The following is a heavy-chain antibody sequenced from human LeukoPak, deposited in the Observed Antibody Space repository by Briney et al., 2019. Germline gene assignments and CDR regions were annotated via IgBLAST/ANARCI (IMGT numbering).Heavy chain of an antibody. Sequence: SETLSLTCTVSGGSISTTNYYWGWIRQPPGKGLEWIGSVYYSGSANYNPSLKSRVTISVDTSKNQFSLKLSSVTAADTAIYYCARDFPFFTVASTHWYFDLWGRGTLVTVSS. CDR2: VYYSGSA. J-gene: IGHJ2*01. CDR3: ARDFPFFTVASTHWYFDL. CDR1: GGSISTTNYY. V-gene: IGHV4-39*07. D-gene: IGHD2-15*01.